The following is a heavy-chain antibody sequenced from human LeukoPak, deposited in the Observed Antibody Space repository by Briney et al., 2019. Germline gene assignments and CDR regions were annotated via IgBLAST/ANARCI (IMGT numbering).Heavy chain of an antibody. CDR1: GGSISSYY. V-gene: IGHV4-59*01. CDR3: ARERISSGWYNDAFDI. CDR2: IYYSGST. J-gene: IGHJ3*02. Sequence: SETLSLTCTVSGGSISSYYWSWIRQPPGKGLEWIGYIYYSGSTNYNPSLKSRVIISVDTSKNQFSLKLSSVTAADTAVYYCARERISSGWYNDAFDIWGQGTMVTVSS. D-gene: IGHD6-19*01.